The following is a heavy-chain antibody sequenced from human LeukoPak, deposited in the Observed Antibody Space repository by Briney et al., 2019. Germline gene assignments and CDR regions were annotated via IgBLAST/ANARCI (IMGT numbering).Heavy chain of an antibody. J-gene: IGHJ5*02. V-gene: IGHV1-46*01. CDR2: INPSGGST. CDR3: ARSVTTWFDP. CDR1: GYTFTSYY. D-gene: IGHD4-17*01. Sequence: ASVKVSCKASGYTFTSYYMHWVRQAPGQGLEWMGIINPSGGSTSYAQKFQGRVTKTRDMSTSTVYMELSSLRSEDTAVYYCARSVTTWFDPWGQGTLVTVSS.